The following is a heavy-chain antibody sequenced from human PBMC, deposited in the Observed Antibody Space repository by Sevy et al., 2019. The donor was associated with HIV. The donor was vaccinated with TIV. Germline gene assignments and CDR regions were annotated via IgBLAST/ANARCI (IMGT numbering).Heavy chain of an antibody. CDR1: GYTFTGYY. D-gene: IGHD6-19*01. J-gene: IGHJ3*01. V-gene: IGHV1-2*02. CDR3: AREGGAIAVAGTLENAFDV. Sequence: ASVKVSCKASGYTFTGYYMHWVRQAPGQGLEWMGWINRNSRGTNYAQKFQGRVTMTRDTSISTAYMELSRLRSDDSAEYYCAREGGAIAVAGTLENAFDVWGQGTMVTVSS. CDR2: INRNSRGT.